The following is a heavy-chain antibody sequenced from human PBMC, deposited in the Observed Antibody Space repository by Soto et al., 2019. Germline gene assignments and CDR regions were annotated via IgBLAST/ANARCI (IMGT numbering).Heavy chain of an antibody. CDR3: ARVTPGNNLYYFSGLDF. J-gene: IGHJ6*02. D-gene: IGHD1-1*01. V-gene: IGHV3-30-3*01. CDR2: ISCEGSNT. CDR1: GFTFSSYA. Sequence: GGSLRLSCAASGFTFSSYAMIWVRQAPGKGLQWVALISCEGSNTYYADSVRGRFTISRDNSKNTLYLQMNTLRPEDTGLYYCARVTPGNNLYYFSGLDFWGQGTSVTVSS.